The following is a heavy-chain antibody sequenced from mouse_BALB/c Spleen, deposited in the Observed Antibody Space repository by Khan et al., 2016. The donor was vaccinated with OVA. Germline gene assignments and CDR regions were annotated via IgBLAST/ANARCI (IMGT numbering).Heavy chain of an antibody. CDR3: ARQPYCHYYCMDY. D-gene: IGHD2-10*01. Sequence: QVQLKESGPGLVAPSQSLSITCTISGFSLTNYGVHWVRQPPGKGLEWLVVIWSDGSTTYDSALKSRLTISKDNSKSQVFLEMDSLQTDDTAMYYCARQPYCHYYCMDYWGQGTSVTVSA. V-gene: IGHV2-6-1*01. J-gene: IGHJ4*01. CDR1: GFSLTNYG. CDR2: IWSDGST.